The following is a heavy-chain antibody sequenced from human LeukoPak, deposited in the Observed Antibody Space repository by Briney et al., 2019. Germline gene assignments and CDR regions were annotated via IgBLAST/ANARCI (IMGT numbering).Heavy chain of an antibody. CDR2: INHSGST. CDR3: ARGKWFGELTRGNWFDP. J-gene: IGHJ5*02. D-gene: IGHD3-10*01. Sequence: SETLSLTCAVYGGSFSGYYWSWIRQPPGKGLEWIGEINHSGSTNYNPSLKSRVTISVDTSKNQFSLKLSSVTAADTAVYYCARGKWFGELTRGNWFDPWGQGTLVTVSS. CDR1: GGSFSGYY. V-gene: IGHV4-34*01.